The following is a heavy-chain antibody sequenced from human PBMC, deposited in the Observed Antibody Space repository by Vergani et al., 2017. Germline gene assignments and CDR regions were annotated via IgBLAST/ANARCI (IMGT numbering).Heavy chain of an antibody. D-gene: IGHD5-18*01. CDR2: ISARYPST. V-gene: IGHV3-23*01. CDR3: AGRDTGLS. Sequence: EVQLLQSGGGVIQPGGSVRLSCAASGFTFSACPMTWVRQAPGKGLEWVSAISARYPSTYYADSVKGRFTISRDNSKNSLYLQMNSLRAEDTAVYYCAGRDTGLSWGQGTLVTVSS. CDR1: GFTFSACP. J-gene: IGHJ5*02.